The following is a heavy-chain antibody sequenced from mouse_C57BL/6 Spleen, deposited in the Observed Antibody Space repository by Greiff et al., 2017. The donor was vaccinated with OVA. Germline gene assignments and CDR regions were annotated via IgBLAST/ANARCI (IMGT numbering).Heavy chain of an antibody. CDR3: ARGGDYYGSSPFAY. V-gene: IGHV1-82*01. CDR2: IYPGDGDT. D-gene: IGHD1-1*01. CDR1: GYAFSSSW. Sequence: VQLQESGPELVKPGASVKISCKASGYAFSSSWMNWVKQRPGKGLEWIGRIYPGDGDTNYNGKFKGEATLTADKSSSTAYMQLSSLTSEDSAVYFCARGGDYYGSSPFAYWGQGTLVTVSA. J-gene: IGHJ3*01.